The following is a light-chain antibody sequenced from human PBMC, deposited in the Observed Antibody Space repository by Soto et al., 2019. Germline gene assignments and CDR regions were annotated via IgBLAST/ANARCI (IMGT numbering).Light chain of an antibody. CDR1: SSDVGNYNL. CDR3: FSYAGNDNWV. V-gene: IGLV2-23*02. J-gene: IGLJ3*02. Sequence: QSALSQPASVSGSRGQSITISCTGTSSDVGNYNLVSWYQQHPGKAPKLIIYAVYQRPSGVPDRFLGSKYGNTAALTVSGLQAEDDADYYCFSYAGNDNWVFGGGTKLTVL. CDR2: AVY.